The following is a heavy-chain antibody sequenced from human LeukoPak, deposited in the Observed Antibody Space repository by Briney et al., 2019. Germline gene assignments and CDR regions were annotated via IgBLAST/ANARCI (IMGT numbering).Heavy chain of an antibody. CDR1: GYTFTGYY. CDR2: INPNSGGT. D-gene: IGHD6-19*01. V-gene: IGHV1-2*02. CDR3: ARGRSMSSGWYVDY. Sequence: ASVTVSCKASGYTFTGYYMHWVRQAPGQGLEWMGWINPNSGGTNYAQKFQGRVTMTRDTSISTAYMELSRLRSDDTAVYYCARGRSMSSGWYVDYWGQGTLVTVSS. J-gene: IGHJ4*02.